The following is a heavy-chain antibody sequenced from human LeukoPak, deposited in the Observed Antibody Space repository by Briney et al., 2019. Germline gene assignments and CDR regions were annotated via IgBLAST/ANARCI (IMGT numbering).Heavy chain of an antibody. CDR1: GFTFTAYG. Sequence: GGSLRLSCAASGFTFTAYGMNWVRQAPGKGLEWVSSISSSLSSIYYRDSVKGRFTLSRDNAKNSLYLQMNSLRAEDTAVYYCARSKGRYEDYAAATAFDIWGRGTMVTVSS. CDR3: ARSKGRYEDYAAATAFDI. D-gene: IGHD6-13*01. V-gene: IGHV3-21*06. CDR2: ISSSLSSI. J-gene: IGHJ3*02.